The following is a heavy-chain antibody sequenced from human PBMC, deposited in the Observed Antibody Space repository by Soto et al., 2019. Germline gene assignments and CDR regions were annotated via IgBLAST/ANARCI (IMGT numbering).Heavy chain of an antibody. CDR2: VHSSGGT. V-gene: IGHV4-39*01. J-gene: IGHJ4*02. CDR3: GRLAEAATGHTGFDV. D-gene: IGHD2-15*01. CDR1: GASVNSSNYF. Sequence: SESLSLACTVSGASVNSSNYFWGRLRQPPGKGLEFVGSVHSSGGTYYNPSLKSRATVSVDTSKNQLSLRLKAVTGADSAVYYCGRLAEAATGHTGFDVWGQGTLVTVPS.